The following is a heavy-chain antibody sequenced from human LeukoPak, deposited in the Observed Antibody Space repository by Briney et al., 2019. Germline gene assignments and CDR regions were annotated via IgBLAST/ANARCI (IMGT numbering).Heavy chain of an antibody. CDR2: ISWNSGSI. V-gene: IGHV3-9*01. Sequence: GGSPRLSCAASGFTFDDYAMHWVRQAPGKGLEWVSGISWNSGSIGYADSVKGRFTISRDNAKNSLYLQMNSLRAEDTAVYYCAVLVVPAPGPHRPFDYWGQGTLVTVSS. D-gene: IGHD2-2*01. J-gene: IGHJ4*02. CDR1: GFTFDDYA. CDR3: AVLVVPAPGPHRPFDY.